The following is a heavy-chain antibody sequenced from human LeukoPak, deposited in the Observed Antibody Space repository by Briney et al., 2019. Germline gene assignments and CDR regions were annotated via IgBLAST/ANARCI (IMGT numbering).Heavy chain of an antibody. J-gene: IGHJ4*02. Sequence: GGSLRLSCAASGFTFSSYAMSWVRQAPGKGLEWVSAISGSGGSTYYADSVKGRFTISRDNSKKTLYLKMNSLRAEDTAVYYCAKTLDDRRHPPFDYWGQGTLVTVSS. CDR2: ISGSGGST. CDR3: AKTLDDRRHPPFDY. D-gene: IGHD1-1*01. V-gene: IGHV3-23*01. CDR1: GFTFSSYA.